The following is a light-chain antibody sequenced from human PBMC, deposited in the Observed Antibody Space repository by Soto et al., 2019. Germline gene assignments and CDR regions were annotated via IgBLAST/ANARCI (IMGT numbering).Light chain of an antibody. CDR2: DVS. V-gene: IGLV2-14*03. Sequence: QSVLTQPASVSGSPGQSITISCTGTSSDVGAYNYVSWYQQHPGKAPKLMIYDVSNRPSGVSYRFSGSKSGNTASPTISGLQAEDEADYYCSSYTSSSTLVFGGGTKLTVL. CDR1: SSDVGAYNY. J-gene: IGLJ2*01. CDR3: SSYTSSSTLV.